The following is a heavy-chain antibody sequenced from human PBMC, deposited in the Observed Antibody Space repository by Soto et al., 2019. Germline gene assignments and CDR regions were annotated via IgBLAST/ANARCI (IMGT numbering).Heavy chain of an antibody. J-gene: IGHJ3*02. D-gene: IGHD3-3*01. Sequence: ASVKVSCKASGYTFTSYGISWVRQAPGQGLEWMGWISAYNGNTNYAQKLQGRVTMTTDTSTSTAYMELRSLRSDDTAVYYCARCDYDFCSGYYGPEDAFDIRARRTTVPVS. CDR2: ISAYNGNT. CDR1: GYTFTSYG. CDR3: ARCDYDFCSGYYGPEDAFDI. V-gene: IGHV1-18*01.